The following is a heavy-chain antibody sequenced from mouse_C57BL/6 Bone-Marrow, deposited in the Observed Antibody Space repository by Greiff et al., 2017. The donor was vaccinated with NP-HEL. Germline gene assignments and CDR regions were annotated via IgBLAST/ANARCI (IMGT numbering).Heavy chain of an antibody. CDR1: GYSFTGYY. D-gene: IGHD2-2*01. Sequence: VESGASVKISCKASGYSFTGYYMNWVKQSPEKSLEWIGEINPSTGGTTYNQKFKAKATLTVDKSSSTAYMQLKSLTSEDSAVYYCARLGGYPYFDYWGQGTTLTVSS. V-gene: IGHV1-42*01. J-gene: IGHJ2*01. CDR3: ARLGGYPYFDY. CDR2: INPSTGGT.